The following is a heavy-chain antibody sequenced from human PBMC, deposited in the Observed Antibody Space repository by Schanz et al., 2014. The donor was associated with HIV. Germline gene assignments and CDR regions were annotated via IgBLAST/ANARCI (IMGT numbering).Heavy chain of an antibody. J-gene: IGHJ4*02. V-gene: IGHV3-23*01. CDR2: ISGSGAGT. CDR3: ARGGYNYGREGYFDY. Sequence: EVQLLESGGGLVQPGGSLRLSCAASGFTFSSYAMSWVRQAPGKGLEWVSTISGSGAGTYYADSVKGRFTISRDKSKNTLFLQMNSLRAEDTTVYYCARGGYNYGREGYFDYWGQGTLVTVSS. D-gene: IGHD5-18*01. CDR1: GFTFSSYA.